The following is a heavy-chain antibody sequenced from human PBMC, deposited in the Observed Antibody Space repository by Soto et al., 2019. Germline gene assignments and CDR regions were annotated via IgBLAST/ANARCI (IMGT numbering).Heavy chain of an antibody. CDR1: GFSFSHYS. D-gene: IGHD2-2*01. Sequence: PGGSLRLSCAASGFSFSHYSMSWVRQAPGKGLEWISYISTSGSGIYYADSVKGRFTISRDNAKNSLYLQMNSLGAEDTAVFYCASLACDSTSCPRHYFDNWGQGTPVTVSS. J-gene: IGHJ4*02. CDR2: ISTSGSGI. CDR3: ASLACDSTSCPRHYFDN. V-gene: IGHV3-48*01.